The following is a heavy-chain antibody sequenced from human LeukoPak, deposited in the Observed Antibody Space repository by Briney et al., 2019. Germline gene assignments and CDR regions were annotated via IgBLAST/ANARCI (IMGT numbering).Heavy chain of an antibody. CDR2: IKQDGGGK. Sequence: GGSLRLSCAASGFTFTTHWMSWVRQAPGKGLEWVANIKQDGGGKYYLNSVKGRFTISRDNAKNSLYLQMNSLRAEDTAVYYCARVVGSGSDYWGQGTLVTVSS. CDR1: GFTFTTHW. CDR3: ARVVGSGSDY. V-gene: IGHV3-7*01. J-gene: IGHJ4*02. D-gene: IGHD5-12*01.